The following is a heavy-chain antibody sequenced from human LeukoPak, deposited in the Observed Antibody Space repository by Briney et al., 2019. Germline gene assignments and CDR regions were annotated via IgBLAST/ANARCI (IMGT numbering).Heavy chain of an antibody. CDR3: ARGDNYDSSQTFDY. V-gene: IGHV4-34*01. J-gene: IGHJ4*02. CDR1: GFTFSNYA. CDR2: INHSGST. D-gene: IGHD3-22*01. Sequence: GSLRLSCAASGFTFSNYAMSWIRQPPGKGLEWIGEINHSGSTNYNPSLKSRVTISVDTSKNQFSLKLSSVTAADTAVYYCARGDNYDSSQTFDYWGQGTLVTVSS.